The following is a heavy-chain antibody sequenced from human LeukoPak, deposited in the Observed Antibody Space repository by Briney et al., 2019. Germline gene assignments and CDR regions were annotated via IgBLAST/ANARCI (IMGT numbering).Heavy chain of an antibody. CDR2: IYPGDSDT. V-gene: IGHV5-51*01. CDR1: GYGFTTYW. D-gene: IGHD6-13*01. CDR3: ARHGGSSTFDI. Sequence: GVALQISCKGSGYGFTTYWIGWVRPVPGKGLEWRGIIYPGDSDTRYSPSFQGQVTISADKSISTAYLQWSSLKASDTAMYYCARHGGSSTFDIWGQGTMVTVSS. J-gene: IGHJ3*02.